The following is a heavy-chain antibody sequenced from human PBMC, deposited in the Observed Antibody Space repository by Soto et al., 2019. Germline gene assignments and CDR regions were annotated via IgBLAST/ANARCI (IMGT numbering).Heavy chain of an antibody. V-gene: IGHV4-39*01. CDR1: GGSISSSSYY. D-gene: IGHD6-19*01. CDR3: ARHSPDYSSGHTGRKYYYYYGMDV. CDR2: IYYSGST. Sequence: SETLSLTCTVSGGSISSSSYYWGWIRQPPGKGLEWIGSIYYSGSTYYNPSLKSRVTISVDTSKNQFSLKLSSVTAADTAVYYCARHSPDYSSGHTGRKYYYYYGMDVWGQGTTVTVS. J-gene: IGHJ6*02.